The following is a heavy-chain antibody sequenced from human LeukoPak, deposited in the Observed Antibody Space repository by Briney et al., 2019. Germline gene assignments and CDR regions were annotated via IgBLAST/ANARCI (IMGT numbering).Heavy chain of an antibody. J-gene: IGHJ4*02. Sequence: GGSLRLSCEASGFTFRDSSMPWVRQAPGKGLVWVSSIRGNSGSIGYADFVEGRFTISRDNAKNSLYLQMNSLRAEDTALYYFAKGGFTALFDFGGQGTLVTVSS. CDR2: IRGNSGSI. D-gene: IGHD5-12*01. CDR1: GFTFRDSS. CDR3: AKGGFTALFDF. V-gene: IGHV3-9*01.